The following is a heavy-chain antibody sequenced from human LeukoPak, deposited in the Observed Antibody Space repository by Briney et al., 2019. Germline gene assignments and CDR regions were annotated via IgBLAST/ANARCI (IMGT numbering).Heavy chain of an antibody. CDR2: FSSNGGDI. Sequence: HPGGSLSFSCAAPGFPLDVYAMPWARQAPGRGLEGAPGFSSNGGDIGYADSVKGRFTISRDSAKNSLYLQMNSLRTEDTALYYCVKDEGDRYYYDSGHFPDYWGQGTLVTVSS. D-gene: IGHD3-22*01. V-gene: IGHV3-9*01. CDR3: VKDEGDRYYYDSGHFPDY. J-gene: IGHJ4*02. CDR1: GFPLDVYA.